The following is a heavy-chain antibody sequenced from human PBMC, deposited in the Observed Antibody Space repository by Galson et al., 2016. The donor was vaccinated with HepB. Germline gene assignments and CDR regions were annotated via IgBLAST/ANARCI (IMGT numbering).Heavy chain of an antibody. J-gene: IGHJ4*02. Sequence: LRLSCAASGFTFTDYCMHWVRQVPGKGLVWVSRITDDGNTAYADSVRGRFTISSDNAKSTLYLHMNSPRAEDTAVYYCGSVALGWGQGTLVTVSS. V-gene: IGHV3-74*01. CDR1: GFTFTDYC. CDR2: ITDDGNT. D-gene: IGHD7-27*01. CDR3: GSVALG.